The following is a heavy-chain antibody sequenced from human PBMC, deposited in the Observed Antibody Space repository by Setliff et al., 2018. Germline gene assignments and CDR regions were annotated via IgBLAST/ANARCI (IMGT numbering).Heavy chain of an antibody. CDR2: MTVSGTT. J-gene: IGHJ4*02. V-gene: IGHV3-23*01. CDR3: ATRSSYLDY. Sequence: LRLSCVASGFTFGNYGMTWVRQAPGKGLEWVSLMTVSGTTVYADSVRGRFTISRDNSKNTLYLQMNSLKGEDTAVYYCATRSSYLDYWGQGTLVTVSS. CDR1: GFTFGNYG.